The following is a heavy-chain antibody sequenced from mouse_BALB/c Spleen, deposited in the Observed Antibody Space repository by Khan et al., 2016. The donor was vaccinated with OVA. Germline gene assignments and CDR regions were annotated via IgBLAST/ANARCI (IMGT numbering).Heavy chain of an antibody. Sequence: QMQLEESGPGLVQPSQSLSITCTVSGFSLNTYGIHWIRQSQGKGLEWLGVIRSGGSTDYNGAFISRLSITKDNSKSQVFFKMSSLQADDTAIYYCARNSYMYDFTYWGQGTLVIVSA. CDR2: IRSGGST. D-gene: IGHD2-14*01. CDR3: ARNSYMYDFTY. CDR1: GFSLNTYG. V-gene: IGHV2-2*01. J-gene: IGHJ3*01.